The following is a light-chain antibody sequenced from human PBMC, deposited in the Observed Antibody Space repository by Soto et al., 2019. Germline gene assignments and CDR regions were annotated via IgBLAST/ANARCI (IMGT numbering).Light chain of an antibody. CDR2: WAS. CDR1: HSVLQSFNNENF. V-gene: IGKV4-1*01. Sequence: DIVMTQSPDSLAVSLGERATINCKSSHSVLQSFNNENFLAWYQHKPGQPPRLLIYWASTRESAVPYRFSGNGSETDFTLTIDSLQAEDVAVYYCHQYHTAPYTFGQGTKLEI. CDR3: HQYHTAPYT. J-gene: IGKJ2*01.